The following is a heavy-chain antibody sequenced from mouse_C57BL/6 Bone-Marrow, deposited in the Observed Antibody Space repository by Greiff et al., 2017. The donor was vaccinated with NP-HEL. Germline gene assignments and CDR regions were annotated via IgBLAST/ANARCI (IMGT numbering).Heavy chain of an antibody. D-gene: IGHD1-1*01. CDR3: TKGSGKVYFDY. CDR1: GFNIKDDY. J-gene: IGHJ2*01. V-gene: IGHV14-4*01. Sequence: VQLQQSGAELVRPGASVKLSCTASGFNIKDDYMHWVKQRPEQGLEWIGWIDPENGDTEYASKFQGKATITADTSSNTAYLQLSSLTSEDTAVYYRTKGSGKVYFDYWGQGTTLTVSS. CDR2: IDPENGDT.